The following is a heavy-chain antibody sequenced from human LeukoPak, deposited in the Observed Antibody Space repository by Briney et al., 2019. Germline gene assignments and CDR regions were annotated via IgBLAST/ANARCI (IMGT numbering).Heavy chain of an antibody. D-gene: IGHD4-23*01. Sequence: ASVKVSCKASGYIFTSYFMHWVRQATGQGLEWMGWMNPNSGNTGYAQKFQGRVTMTRDMSTSTDYMELSSLRSEDTAVYYCARDNSVEDTAWWFDPWGQGTLVTVSS. CDR2: MNPNSGNT. J-gene: IGHJ5*02. CDR1: GYIFTSYF. V-gene: IGHV1-8*02. CDR3: ARDNSVEDTAWWFDP.